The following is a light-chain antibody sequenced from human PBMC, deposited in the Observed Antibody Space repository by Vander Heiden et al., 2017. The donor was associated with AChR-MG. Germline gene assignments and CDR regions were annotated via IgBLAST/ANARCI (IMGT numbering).Light chain of an antibody. J-gene: IGLJ3*02. CDR1: RSNTGAGYD. CDR2: GNN. V-gene: IGLV1-40*01. CDR3: QSYDSSLSGWV. Sequence: QSVLTQPPSVSGAPGQRVTISCTGSRSNTGAGYDVNWYQQFPRTAPKLLIYGNNNRASGVPDRFSGSKSGASASLAINGLQAEDEADYYCQSYDSSLSGWVFGEGTKLTVL.